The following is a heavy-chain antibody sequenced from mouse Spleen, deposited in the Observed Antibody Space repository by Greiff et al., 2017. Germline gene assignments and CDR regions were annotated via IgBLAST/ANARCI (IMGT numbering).Heavy chain of an antibody. CDR1: GYTFTSYW. J-gene: IGHJ2*01. D-gene: IGHD2-10*02. CDR2: IDPSDSYT. Sequence: QVQLQQPGAELVMPGASVKLSCKASGYTFTSYWMHWVKQRPGQGLEWIGEIDPSDSYTNYNQKFKGKATLTVDKSSSTAYMQLSSLTSEDSAVYYCARSEYGNYGFFDYWGQGTTLTVSS. V-gene: IGHV1-69*01. CDR3: ARSEYGNYGFFDY.